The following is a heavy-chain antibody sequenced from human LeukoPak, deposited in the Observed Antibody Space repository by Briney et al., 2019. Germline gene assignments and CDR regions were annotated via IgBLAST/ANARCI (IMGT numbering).Heavy chain of an antibody. D-gene: IGHD3-3*01. J-gene: IGHJ4*02. Sequence: SETLSLTCAVYGGSFSGYYWSSIRQPPGKGLEWIGEINHSGSTNYNPSLKSRVTISVDTSKNQFSLKLSSVTAADTAVYYCAREIRYDFWSGYSYYFDYWGQGTLVTVSS. CDR3: AREIRYDFWSGYSYYFDY. V-gene: IGHV4-34*01. CDR1: GGSFSGYY. CDR2: INHSGST.